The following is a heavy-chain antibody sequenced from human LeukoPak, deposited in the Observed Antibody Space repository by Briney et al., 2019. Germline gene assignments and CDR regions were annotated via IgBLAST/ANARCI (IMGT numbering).Heavy chain of an antibody. CDR1: GGSMSSFY. D-gene: IGHD6-13*01. CDR2: IYGSRTT. Sequence: SETLSLTCTVSGGSMSSFYWSWIRQPAGKGLEWIGRIYGSRTTNYNPALKGRVTMSVDTSKKQFSLKLTSVTAADTAVYYCAKDGSSWPFFESWGQGTLVTVSS. CDR3: AKDGSSWPFFES. J-gene: IGHJ4*02. V-gene: IGHV4-4*07.